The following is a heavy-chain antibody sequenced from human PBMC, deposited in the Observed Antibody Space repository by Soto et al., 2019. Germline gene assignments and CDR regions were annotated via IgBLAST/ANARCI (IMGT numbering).Heavy chain of an antibody. CDR3: ASSGVATMVFDY. Sequence: QVQLQESGPGLVKPSETLSLTCTVSGGSISSYYWSWIRQPPGKGLEWIGYIYYSGSTNYNPSLKSRVTISVDTSKNQFSLKLSSVTAADTAVYYCASSGVATMVFDYWGQGTLVTVSS. D-gene: IGHD5-12*01. J-gene: IGHJ4*02. CDR2: IYYSGST. V-gene: IGHV4-59*08. CDR1: GGSISSYY.